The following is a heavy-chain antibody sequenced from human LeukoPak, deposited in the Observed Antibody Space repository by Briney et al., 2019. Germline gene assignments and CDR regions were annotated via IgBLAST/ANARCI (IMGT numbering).Heavy chain of an antibody. D-gene: IGHD2-2*03. J-gene: IGHJ4*02. CDR1: GGSISSSNW. CDR3: ARDPVGYCSTSTCSYFDY. Sequence: PSETLSLTCAVSGGSISSSNWWNWVRQPPGKGLEWIGEIYHSGSTNYNPSLKSRVTMSVVKSKNQFSLKLSSVTAADTAVYYCARDPVGYCSTSTCSYFDYWGQGTLVTVSS. V-gene: IGHV4-4*02. CDR2: IYHSGST.